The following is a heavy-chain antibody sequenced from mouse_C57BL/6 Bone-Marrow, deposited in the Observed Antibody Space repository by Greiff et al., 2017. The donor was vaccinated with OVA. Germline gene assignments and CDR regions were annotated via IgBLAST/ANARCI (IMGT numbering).Heavy chain of an antibody. D-gene: IGHD2-4*01. CDR3: AGLFPFYDYDVGFAY. CDR1: GYAFSSYW. CDR2: IYPGDGDT. Sequence: QVQLQQSGAELVKPGASVKISCKASGYAFSSYWMNWVKQRPGKGLEWIGQIYPGDGDTNYNGKFKGKATLTADKSSSTAYMQLSSLTSEDSAVYFCAGLFPFYDYDVGFAYWGQGTLVTVSA. V-gene: IGHV1-80*01. J-gene: IGHJ3*01.